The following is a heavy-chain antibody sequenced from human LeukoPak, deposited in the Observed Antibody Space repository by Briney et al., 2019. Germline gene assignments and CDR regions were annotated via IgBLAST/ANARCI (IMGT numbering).Heavy chain of an antibody. CDR2: ISSSSSWI. J-gene: IGHJ4*02. CDR1: EFSFSSYS. Sequence: GGSLRLSCAASEFSFSSYSMNWVRQAPGKGLEWVSSISSSSSWIFYADSVKGRFTISRDNAKKSLFLQMNSLRADDTAVYYCVRDRDWGFDYWGQGTLVTVSS. CDR3: VRDRDWGFDY. V-gene: IGHV3-21*01. D-gene: IGHD3/OR15-3a*01.